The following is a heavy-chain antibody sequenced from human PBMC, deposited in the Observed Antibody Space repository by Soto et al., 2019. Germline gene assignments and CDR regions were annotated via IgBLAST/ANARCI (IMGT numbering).Heavy chain of an antibody. CDR3: ARVAYGDYPVYH. CDR2: IIPIFGTA. D-gene: IGHD4-17*01. Sequence: ASVKGSCKAAGCTFSSYSISWLRQAPGQGLEWMGGIIPIFGTANYAQKFQGRVTITADESTSTAYMELSSLRSEDTAVYYCARVAYGDYPVYHWGQGTLVTVSS. V-gene: IGHV1-69*13. CDR1: GCTFSSYS. J-gene: IGHJ5*02.